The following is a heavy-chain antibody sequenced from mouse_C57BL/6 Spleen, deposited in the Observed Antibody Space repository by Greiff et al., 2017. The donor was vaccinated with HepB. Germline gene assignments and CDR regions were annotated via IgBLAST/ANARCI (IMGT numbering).Heavy chain of an antibody. Sequence: QVQLKQSGAELVKPGASVKLSCKASGYTFTEYTIHWVKQRSGQGLEWIGWFYPGSGSIKYNEKFKDKATLTADKSSSTVYMELSRLTSEDSAVYFCARHEVREGLLLPSWFAYWGQGTLVTVSA. CDR3: ARHEVREGLLLPSWFAY. CDR2: FYPGSGSI. V-gene: IGHV1-62-2*01. D-gene: IGHD1-1*01. CDR1: GYTFTEYT. J-gene: IGHJ3*01.